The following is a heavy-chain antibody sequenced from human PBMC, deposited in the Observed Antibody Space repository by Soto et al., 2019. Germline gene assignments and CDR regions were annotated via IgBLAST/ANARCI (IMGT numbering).Heavy chain of an antibody. J-gene: IGHJ4*02. D-gene: IGHD3-22*01. Sequence: PLRLSCVVSGFIFSRYAIHGVRQAPGKGLEWVAAISYDGSDKKYADSVKGRFTISEDKSKDTLYLQIDSLRQDDTAEYNRARPPFDSSGYYPNWGQGTLVTVSS. CDR1: GFIFSRYA. V-gene: IGHV3-30*04. CDR3: ARPPFDSSGYYPN. CDR2: ISYDGSDK.